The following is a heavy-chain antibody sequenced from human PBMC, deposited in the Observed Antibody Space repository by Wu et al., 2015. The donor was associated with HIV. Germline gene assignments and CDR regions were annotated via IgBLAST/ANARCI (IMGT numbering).Heavy chain of an antibody. V-gene: IGHV1-18*01. J-gene: IGHJ4*02. CDR3: ARGHYYDTSSSPMY. CDR1: GYIFSDFG. D-gene: IGHD3-22*01. Sequence: VQLVQSGGEVKKPGASVKVACKSSGYIFSDFGIHWVRQTPGEGLEWMGWISAQNGNTKYAQKFQGRVTMTTETSSSTACMELRSLRSDDTAVYFCARGHYYDTSSSPMYWGPGTRVTVSS. CDR2: ISAQNGNT.